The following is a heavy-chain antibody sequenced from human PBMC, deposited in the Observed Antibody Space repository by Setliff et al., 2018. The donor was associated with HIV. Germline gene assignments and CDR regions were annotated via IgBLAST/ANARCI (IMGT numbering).Heavy chain of an antibody. V-gene: IGHV3-66*02. J-gene: IGHJ4*02. Sequence: LRLSCEASGFTVSSSYMAWVRQAPGKGLEWASTIYSDGSTYHRDSVKGRFTLSRDNSKNTVYLQVGSLRPDDTAIYYCAREKKRASSLDSWGRGTLVTVSS. D-gene: IGHD6-6*01. CDR1: GFTVSSSY. CDR2: IYSDGST. CDR3: AREKKRASSLDS.